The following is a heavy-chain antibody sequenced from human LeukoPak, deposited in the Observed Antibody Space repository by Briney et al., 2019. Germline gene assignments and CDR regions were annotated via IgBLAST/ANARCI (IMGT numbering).Heavy chain of an antibody. CDR2: IYYSGTT. Sequence: PSETLSLTCTVSGGSISSYYWSWIRQPPGKGLEWIGYIYYSGTTNYNPSLKSRVTISVDTSKNQFSLKLSSVTAADTAVYYCARAPFLSSGYYYALDAFDIWGQGTMVTVSS. V-gene: IGHV4-59*01. J-gene: IGHJ3*02. CDR3: ARAPFLSSGYYYALDAFDI. CDR1: GGSISSYY. D-gene: IGHD3-22*01.